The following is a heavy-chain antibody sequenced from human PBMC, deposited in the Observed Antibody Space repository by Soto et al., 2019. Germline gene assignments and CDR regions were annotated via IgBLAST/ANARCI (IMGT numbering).Heavy chain of an antibody. CDR1: GGSISGYY. V-gene: IGHV4-59*01. CDR3: ARVIQLYSGSRDYHNYFVY. Sequence: SETLSLTCTVSGGSISGYYWSWIRQPPGKGLEWIGCLYYTGSTNFNPSLRSRVTISVDTSKNQFSLKLSSVTAADTAVYYCARVIQLYSGSRDYHNYFVYWGLGILVTVS. J-gene: IGHJ4*02. CDR2: LYYTGST. D-gene: IGHD2-21*01.